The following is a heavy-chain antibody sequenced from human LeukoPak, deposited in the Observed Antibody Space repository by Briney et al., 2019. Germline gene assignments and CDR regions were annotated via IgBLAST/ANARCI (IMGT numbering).Heavy chain of an antibody. CDR1: GFSFSNYG. CDR3: ARSPFGGVIVIGDY. CDR2: ISYDGSIE. Sequence: GGSLRLSCAASGFSFSNYGMHWVRQAPGKGLEWVAVISYDGSIEYYADSVKGRFTISRDNSKNTLYLQMNSVRAEDTAAYYCARSPFGGVIVIGDYWGQGTLVTVSS. D-gene: IGHD3-16*02. V-gene: IGHV3-30*03. J-gene: IGHJ4*02.